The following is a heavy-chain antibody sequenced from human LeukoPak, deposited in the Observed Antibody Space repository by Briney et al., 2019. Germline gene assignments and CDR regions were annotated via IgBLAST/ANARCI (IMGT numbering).Heavy chain of an antibody. Sequence: PSETLSLTCTVSGGSISTFYWGWIRQPPGKGLEWIGYISYSGSTRYNPSLKSRVTVSVDTSKNQFSLDLRSVTAADTAVYYCARLRDSSGWYGAFDIWGQGTMVTGSS. J-gene: IGHJ3*02. CDR3: ARLRDSSGWYGAFDI. CDR2: ISYSGST. D-gene: IGHD6-19*01. CDR1: GGSISTFY. V-gene: IGHV4-59*08.